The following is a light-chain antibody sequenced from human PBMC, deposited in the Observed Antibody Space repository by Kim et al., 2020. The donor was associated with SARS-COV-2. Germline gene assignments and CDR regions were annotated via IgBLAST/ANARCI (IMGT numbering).Light chain of an antibody. Sequence: PATLSVSPGERATLSCRASQSVSSNLAWYQQKPGQAPRLLIYGASTRATGIPARFSGSGSGTEFTLTISSLQSEDFAVYYCQHSGTFGQGTKLEI. CDR1: QSVSSN. CDR2: GAS. J-gene: IGKJ2*02. V-gene: IGKV3-15*01. CDR3: QHSGT.